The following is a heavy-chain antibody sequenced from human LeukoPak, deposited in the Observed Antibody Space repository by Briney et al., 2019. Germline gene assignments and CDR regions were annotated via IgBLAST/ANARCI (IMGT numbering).Heavy chain of an antibody. CDR1: GFTFSSYG. J-gene: IGHJ3*02. Sequence: GGSLRLSCAASGFTFSSYGMHWVRQAPGKGLEYVSAISSNGGSTYYANSVKGRFTISRDNSKNTLYLQMGSLRAEDMAVYYCARSKGEYGRYYYGSGSYYRGAFDIWGQGTMVTVSS. CDR3: ARSKGEYGRYYYGSGSYYRGAFDI. D-gene: IGHD3-10*01. V-gene: IGHV3-64*01. CDR2: ISSNGGST.